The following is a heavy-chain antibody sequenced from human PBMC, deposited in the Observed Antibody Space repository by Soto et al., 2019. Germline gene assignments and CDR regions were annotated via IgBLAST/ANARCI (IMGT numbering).Heavy chain of an antibody. D-gene: IGHD5-12*01. J-gene: IGHJ6*02. CDR1: GFTFSSYS. CDR3: ARDYSVYDSYYSYGMDV. CDR2: ISSSSSYI. Sequence: EVQLVESGGGLVKPGGSLRLSCAASGFTFSSYSMNWVRQAPGKGLEWVSSISSSSSYIYYADSVKGRFTISRDNAKNSLYLQMNSLRAEDTAVYYCARDYSVYDSYYSYGMDVWGHGTTVTVSS. V-gene: IGHV3-21*01.